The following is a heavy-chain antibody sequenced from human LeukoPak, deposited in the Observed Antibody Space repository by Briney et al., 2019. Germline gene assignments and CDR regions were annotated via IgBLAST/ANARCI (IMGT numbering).Heavy chain of an antibody. J-gene: IGHJ6*03. D-gene: IGHD3-22*01. CDR2: IYYIGGT. V-gene: IGHV4-59*01. CDR3: PRAPQYYDSSGHYYYYMDV. CDR1: GGSISTYY. Sequence: SETLSLTCTVSGGSISTYYWSWIRQPPGKGLEWIGYIYYIGGTNYNPSLKSRVTLSVDTSKNQFSLNLSSVTAADTAVHYCPRAPQYYDSSGHYYYYMDVWGKGTTVTVSS.